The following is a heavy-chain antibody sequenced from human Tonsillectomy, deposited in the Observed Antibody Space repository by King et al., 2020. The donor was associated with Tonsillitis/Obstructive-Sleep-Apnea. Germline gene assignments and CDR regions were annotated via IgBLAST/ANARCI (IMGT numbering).Heavy chain of an antibody. V-gene: IGHV3-23*04. J-gene: IGHJ4*02. Sequence: VQLVESGGGLVQPGGSLRLSCAASGFTFTSYAMSWVRQAPGKGLEWVSAISGSGGSTYYADSVKGRFTISRDNSKNTLYLHMNSLRAEDTAIYYCAKSNSSWSGYYWGQGTLVTVSS. CDR2: ISGSGGST. D-gene: IGHD6-13*01. CDR3: AKSNSSWSGYY. CDR1: GFTFTSYA.